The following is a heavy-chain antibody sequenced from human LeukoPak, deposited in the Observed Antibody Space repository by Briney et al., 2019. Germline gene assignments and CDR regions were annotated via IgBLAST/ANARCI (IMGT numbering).Heavy chain of an antibody. CDR3: VKDLGYSGYAFDY. D-gene: IGHD5-12*01. CDR2: ISSNGGST. V-gene: IGHV3-64D*06. CDR1: GFTFSSYA. Sequence: GGSLRLSCSASGFTFSSYAMHWVRQAPGKGLEYVSAISSNGGSTYYADSVKGRFTISRDNSKNMLYLQMSSLRAEDTAVYYCVKDLGYSGYAFDYWGQGTLVTVSS. J-gene: IGHJ4*02.